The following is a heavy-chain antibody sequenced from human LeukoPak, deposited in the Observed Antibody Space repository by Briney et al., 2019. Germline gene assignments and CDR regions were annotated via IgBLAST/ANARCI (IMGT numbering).Heavy chain of an antibody. CDR2: IKSDGSGA. V-gene: IGHV3-74*03. Sequence: GGSLRLSCAASGLSFSSSWMHWVRQVPGKGLVWVSRIKSDGSGATYADSVKGRFTISRDNTKNTLYLQMNSLRAEDTAVYYCARDRYYVVDYWGQGTLVTVSS. D-gene: IGHD3-10*01. J-gene: IGHJ4*02. CDR3: ARDRYYVVDY. CDR1: GLSFSSSW.